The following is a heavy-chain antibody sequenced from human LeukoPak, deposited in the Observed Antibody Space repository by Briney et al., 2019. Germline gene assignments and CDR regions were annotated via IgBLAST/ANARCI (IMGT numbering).Heavy chain of an antibody. CDR1: GFTFSSYG. D-gene: IGHD3-10*01. J-gene: IGHJ4*02. V-gene: IGHV3-30*02. CDR2: IWYGGSNK. CDR3: AKAEYGSFDY. Sequence: PGGSLRLSCAASGFTFSSYGMHWVRQAPGKGLEWVAVIWYGGSNKYYADSVKGRFTISRDNSKNTLYLQMNSLRAEDTAVYYCAKAEYGSFDYWGQGTLVTVSS.